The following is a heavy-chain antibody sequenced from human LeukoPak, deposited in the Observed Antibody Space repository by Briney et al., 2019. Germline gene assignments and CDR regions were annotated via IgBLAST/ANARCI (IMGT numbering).Heavy chain of an antibody. V-gene: IGHV1-2*02. CDR3: ARDNGDYDGPDY. CDR1: GYTFTGYY. CDR2: INPNSGGT. Sequence: GESLKISCKGSGYTFTGYYMHWVRQAPGQGLEWMGWINPNSGGTNYAQKFQGRVTMTRDTSISTAYMELSRLRSDDTAVYYCARDNGDYDGPDYWGQGTLVTVSS. J-gene: IGHJ4*02. D-gene: IGHD4-17*01.